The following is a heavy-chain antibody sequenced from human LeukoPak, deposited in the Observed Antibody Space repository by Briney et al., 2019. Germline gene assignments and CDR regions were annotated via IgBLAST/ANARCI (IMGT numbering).Heavy chain of an antibody. CDR3: ARILDSAWGELGY. CDR1: GFSFSSYA. J-gene: IGHJ4*02. CDR2: ISYSGGST. D-gene: IGHD6-19*01. Sequence: PGGSLRLSCAASGFSFSSYAMSWVRQAPGKGLEWVSGISYSGGSTYSADSVKGRFTISRDNSKNTLYLQMNSLRAEDTAVYYCARILDSAWGELGYWGQGTLVTVSS. V-gene: IGHV3-23*01.